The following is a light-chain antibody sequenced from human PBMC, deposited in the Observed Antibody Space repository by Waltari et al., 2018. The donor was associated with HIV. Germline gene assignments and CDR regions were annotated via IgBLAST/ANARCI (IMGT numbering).Light chain of an antibody. Sequence: ERVMTPSPDTLSVSPGERATLSCRASQSVTTNFAWYQQKPGQAPRLLFYGSSTRATGLPDRVSGSGSGTESTLTSSSLQSEDSAVYCCQQYNHWPWTFGQGTTVEIK. V-gene: IGKV3-15*01. CDR3: QQYNHWPWT. CDR2: GSS. J-gene: IGKJ1*01. CDR1: QSVTTN.